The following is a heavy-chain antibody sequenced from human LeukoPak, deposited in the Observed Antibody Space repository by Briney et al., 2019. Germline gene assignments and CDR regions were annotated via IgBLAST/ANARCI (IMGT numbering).Heavy chain of an antibody. Sequence: GGSLRLSCTASGFTFKNYAMTWVRQAPGKGLEWVSVITGSGASTNYADSVKGRFTISRDNSKNTIYLQMNSLRAEDTAVYYCARTDSNIAARRIGFDSWGQGTLVTVSS. CDR2: ITGSGAST. CDR3: ARTDSNIAARRIGFDS. CDR1: GFTFKNYA. V-gene: IGHV3-23*01. J-gene: IGHJ4*02. D-gene: IGHD6-6*01.